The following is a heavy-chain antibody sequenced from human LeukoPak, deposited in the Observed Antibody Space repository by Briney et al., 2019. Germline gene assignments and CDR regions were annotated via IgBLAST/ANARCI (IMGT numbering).Heavy chain of an antibody. V-gene: IGHV3-21*01. CDR2: ISSSSSYI. CDR3: ARDRAAAGIGDAFDI. Sequence: PGRSLRLSCAASGFTFSSYSMNWVRQAPGKGLEWVSSISSSSSYIYYADSVKGRFTISRDNAKNSLYLQMNSLRAEDTAVYYCARDRAAAGIGDAFDIWGQGTMVTVSS. CDR1: GFTFSSYS. D-gene: IGHD6-13*01. J-gene: IGHJ3*02.